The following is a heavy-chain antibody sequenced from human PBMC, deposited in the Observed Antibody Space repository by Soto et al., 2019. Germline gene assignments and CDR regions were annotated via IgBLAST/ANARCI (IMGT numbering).Heavy chain of an antibody. Sequence: EVQLVESGGGLIQPGGSLRLSCAASGFIVRSNYMTWVRQAPGKGLEWVSVIYSSGNIYYPDSVKGRFTTSRDNSQNTFFLQMNSLRAVDTAVYYCARDSGMIRGNFGMDVWGQGTTVSVSS. CDR2: IYSSGNI. CDR3: ARDSGMIRGNFGMDV. J-gene: IGHJ6*02. D-gene: IGHD3-10*01. CDR1: GFIVRSNY. V-gene: IGHV3-53*01.